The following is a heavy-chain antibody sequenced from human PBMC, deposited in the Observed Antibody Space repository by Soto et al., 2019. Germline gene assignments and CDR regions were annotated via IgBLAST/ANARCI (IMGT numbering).Heavy chain of an antibody. J-gene: IGHJ6*02. CDR3: AKDSPFYYYGMDV. Sequence: TLSLTCTVSGCSVSSGSYYWSWIRQHPGRGLEWIGYIYYTGNTYYNPSLKSRLAISVDTSKNQFSLKLTSVTAADTALYYCAKDSPFYYYGMDVWGQGTTVTVSS. CDR1: GCSVSSGSYY. CDR2: IYYTGNT. V-gene: IGHV4-31*03.